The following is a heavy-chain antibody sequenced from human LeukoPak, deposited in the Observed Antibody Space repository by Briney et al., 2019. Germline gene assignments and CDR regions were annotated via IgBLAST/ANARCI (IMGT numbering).Heavy chain of an antibody. CDR1: GGSISSSSYY. V-gene: IGHV4-39*01. Sequence: SETLSLTCAVSGGSISSSSYYWGWIRQPPGKGLEWIGSIYYSGSTYYNPSLKSRVTISVDTSKNQFSLKLSSVTAADTAVYYCARHRSVEMATIYYFDYWGQGTLVTVSS. CDR3: ARHRSVEMATIYYFDY. CDR2: IYYSGST. J-gene: IGHJ4*02. D-gene: IGHD5-24*01.